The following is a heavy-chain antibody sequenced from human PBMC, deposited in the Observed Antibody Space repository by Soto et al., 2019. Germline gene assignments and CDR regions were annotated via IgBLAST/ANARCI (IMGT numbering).Heavy chain of an antibody. J-gene: IGHJ2*01. D-gene: IGHD3-9*01. CDR3: ARESHDILTGPPWVWYFDL. CDR2: INDRGSI. CDR1: GGSFSGYY. Sequence: QVQLQQWGAGPLRPLETLSLTCGVSGGSFSGYYWAWIRQSPGQGLEWIGEINDRGSINYNPSLKSRVSISVDTSKNHYSLNLMSVTAAYTAVYYCARESHDILTGPPWVWYFDLWGRGTLVTVSS. V-gene: IGHV4-34*01.